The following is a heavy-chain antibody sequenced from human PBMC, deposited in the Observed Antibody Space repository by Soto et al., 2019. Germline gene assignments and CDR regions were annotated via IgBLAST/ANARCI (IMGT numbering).Heavy chain of an antibody. CDR2: ISSKRYGGTA. J-gene: IGHJ5*02. V-gene: IGHV3-49*03. CDR1: GFTFGDYA. Sequence: EVQLVESGGGLVQPGRPLGLSCTASGFTFGDYAMTWFRQAPGKGLEWVGFISSKRYGGTAEYATSVKGRFTISRDDSKSIAYLQMNSLKTEDTAVYFCSRLPPSKYRDSPFDPWGQGTLVIVSS. D-gene: IGHD5-12*01. CDR3: SRLPPSKYRDSPFDP.